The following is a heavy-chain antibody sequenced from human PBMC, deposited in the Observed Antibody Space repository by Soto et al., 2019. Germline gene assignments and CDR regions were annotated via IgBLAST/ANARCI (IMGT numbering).Heavy chain of an antibody. CDR3: ERCGHISGWSCYFDF. V-gene: IGHV3-30-3*01. J-gene: IGHJ4*02. CDR1: RVTFTTYA. D-gene: IGHD6-19*01. Sequence: TGGSLRLSCAASRVTFTTYAMNWVRQAPGKGLEWVALMSSDGTHEHYADSVRGRFTVSRDNSRNTLFLQMNNLRTDDTAVYYCERCGHISGWSCYFDFWGPGILVTVYS. CDR2: MSSDGTHE.